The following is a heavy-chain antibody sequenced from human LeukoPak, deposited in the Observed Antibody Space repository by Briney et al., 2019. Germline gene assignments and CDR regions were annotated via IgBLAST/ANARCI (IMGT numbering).Heavy chain of an antibody. Sequence: GSSVKVSCKASGGTFSSYAISWVRQAPGQGLEWMGWISAYNGNTNYAQKLQGRVTMTTDTSTSTAYMELRSLRSDDTAVYYCARDRQNTRRDGYNPPLQYWGQGTLVTVSS. CDR3: ARDRQNTRRDGYNPPLQY. V-gene: IGHV1-18*01. D-gene: IGHD5-24*01. CDR2: ISAYNGNT. CDR1: GGTFSSYA. J-gene: IGHJ4*02.